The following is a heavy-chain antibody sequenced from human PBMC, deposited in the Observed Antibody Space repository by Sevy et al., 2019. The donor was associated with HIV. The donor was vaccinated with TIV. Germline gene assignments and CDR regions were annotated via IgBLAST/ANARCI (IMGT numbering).Heavy chain of an antibody. CDR2: ISSGSRSI. D-gene: IGHD5-18*01. Sequence: GGSLILSCAASGFAFSSYTMNWVRQAPGKGLEWVSYISSGSRSIYYAESVKGRFTISRDNAKNLLYMHMNSLRDEDTAVYFCARDSAETAALDFWGQGTLVTVSS. CDR1: GFAFSSYT. J-gene: IGHJ4*02. V-gene: IGHV3-48*02. CDR3: ARDSAETAALDF.